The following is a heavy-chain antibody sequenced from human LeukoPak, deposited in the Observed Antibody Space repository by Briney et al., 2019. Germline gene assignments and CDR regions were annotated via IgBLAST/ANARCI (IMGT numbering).Heavy chain of an antibody. V-gene: IGHV4-34*01. Sequence: SETLSLTCAVYGGSFSGYYWSWIRQPPGKGLEWIGEINHSGNTNYNPSLKSRVTISVDTSKNQFSLKLSSVTAADTAVYYCARRLYYYGSGSSLGYFQHWGQGTLVTVSS. CDR2: INHSGNT. D-gene: IGHD3-10*01. CDR1: GGSFSGYY. CDR3: ARRLYYYGSGSSLGYFQH. J-gene: IGHJ1*01.